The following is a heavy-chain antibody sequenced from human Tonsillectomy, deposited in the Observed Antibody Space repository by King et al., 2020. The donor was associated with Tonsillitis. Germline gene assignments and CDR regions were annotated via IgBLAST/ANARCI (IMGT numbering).Heavy chain of an antibody. CDR1: GFTFSSFA. Sequence: QLVQSGGGVVQPGSSLRLSCAASGFTFSSFAIHWVRQAPGKGLEWVAVISYEGSNNFSADSVKGRFTISRDNSKNTVHLQMSSLRVEDTAVYYCSRSVGYCSSSTCYNENGSFDHWGQGTLVTVAS. J-gene: IGHJ4*02. CDR3: SRSVGYCSSSTCYNENGSFDH. V-gene: IGHV3-30*14. CDR2: ISYEGSNN. D-gene: IGHD2-2*02.